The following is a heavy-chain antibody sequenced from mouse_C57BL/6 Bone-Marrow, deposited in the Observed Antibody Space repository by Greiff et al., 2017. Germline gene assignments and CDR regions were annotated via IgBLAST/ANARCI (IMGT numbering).Heavy chain of an antibody. CDR3: ARKITTVVADYFDY. Sequence: VQLQQSGPELVKPGASVKISCKASGYAFSSSWMNWVKQRPGKGLEWIGRIYPGDGDTNYNGKFKGKATLTADKSSSTAYMQLSSLTSEDSAVYFCARKITTVVADYFDYWGQGTTLTVSS. D-gene: IGHD1-1*01. V-gene: IGHV1-82*01. CDR1: GYAFSSSW. CDR2: IYPGDGDT. J-gene: IGHJ2*01.